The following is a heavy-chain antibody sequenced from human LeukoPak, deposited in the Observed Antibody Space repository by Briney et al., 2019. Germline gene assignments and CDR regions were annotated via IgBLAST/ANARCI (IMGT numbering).Heavy chain of an antibody. J-gene: IGHJ4*02. CDR1: GGSISSGGYY. D-gene: IGHD2-15*01. CDR3: ARVGDCSGGSCYPFDY. Sequence: PSETLSLTCTVSGGSISSGGYYWSWIRQHPGKGLEWIGYIYYSGSTYYNPSLKSRVTISVDTSKNQFSLKLSSVTAADTAVYYCARVGDCSGGSCYPFDYWGQGTLVTVSS. V-gene: IGHV4-31*03. CDR2: IYYSGST.